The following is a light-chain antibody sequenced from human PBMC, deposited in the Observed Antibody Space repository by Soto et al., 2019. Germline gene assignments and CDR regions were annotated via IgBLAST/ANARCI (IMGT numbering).Light chain of an antibody. CDR2: NKS. J-gene: IGLJ3*02. CDR1: NSNIGSNN. V-gene: IGLV1-44*01. CDR3: ASWDDTMNGWV. Sequence: QSVLTQPASASGTPGQRITISCSGSNSNIGSNNVNWYQQLPGTAPKVLIYNKSQRPSGVPDRFSGSKSGTSASLAISGLQAEDEADYHWASWDDTMNGWVFGGGTKLTVL.